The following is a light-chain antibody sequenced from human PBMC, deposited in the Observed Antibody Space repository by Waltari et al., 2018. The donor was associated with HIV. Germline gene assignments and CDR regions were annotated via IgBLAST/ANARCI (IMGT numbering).Light chain of an antibody. CDR3: CSYAGSHWV. Sequence: QSALTQPRSVSGSPGQSVTISCTGTSSDVGGYNYVSWYQQHPGKAPKLMIYDISKRPSGVPDRFSGSKSDNTASLTISGLQAEDEAHYYCCSYAGSHWVFGGVTKLTVL. CDR2: DIS. V-gene: IGLV2-11*01. J-gene: IGLJ3*02. CDR1: SSDVGGYNY.